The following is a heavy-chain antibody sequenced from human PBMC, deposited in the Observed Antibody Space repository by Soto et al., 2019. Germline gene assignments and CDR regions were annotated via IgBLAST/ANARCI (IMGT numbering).Heavy chain of an antibody. CDR2: IYYSGST. J-gene: IGHJ4*02. Sequence: SETLSLTCSVSGGSISSSSYFWGWIRQPPGKGLEWIGSIYYSGSTYYNPSLKSRVTVSVDTSKNQFSLKLSSVTAADTAVYYCATMGTPATGLYYFDYCGQGPLVT. CDR1: GGSISSSSYF. CDR3: ATMGTPATGLYYFDY. D-gene: IGHD5-18*01. V-gene: IGHV4-39*01.